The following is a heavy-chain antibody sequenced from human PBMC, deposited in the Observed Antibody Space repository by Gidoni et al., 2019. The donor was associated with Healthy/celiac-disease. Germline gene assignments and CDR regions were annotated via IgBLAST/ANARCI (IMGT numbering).Heavy chain of an antibody. CDR1: GYSISSGYY. D-gene: IGHD2-15*01. CDR3: ARDIVVVVAATPGWFDP. J-gene: IGHJ5*02. Sequence: QVQLQESGPGLVKPSETLSLTCTVSGYSISSGYYWGWIRQPPGKGLEWIVSIYHSGSTYYNPSLKSRVTISVDTSKNQFSLKLSSVTAADTAVYYCARDIVVVVAATPGWFDPWGQGTLVTVSS. CDR2: IYHSGST. V-gene: IGHV4-38-2*02.